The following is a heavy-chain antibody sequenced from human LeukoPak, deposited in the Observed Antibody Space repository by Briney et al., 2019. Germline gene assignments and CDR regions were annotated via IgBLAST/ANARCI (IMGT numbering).Heavy chain of an antibody. J-gene: IGHJ4*02. D-gene: IGHD5-12*01. CDR2: ISASGGTT. Sequence: QPGGSLRLSCAASGFTFSSYGMSWVRQAPGKGLEWVSAISASGGTTYYADSVKGRFTISRDNSKNTLYLQMNSLRAEDTAVYYCARGPSGYHNTGGQGTLVTVSS. CDR1: GFTFSSYG. CDR3: ARGPSGYHNT. V-gene: IGHV3-23*01.